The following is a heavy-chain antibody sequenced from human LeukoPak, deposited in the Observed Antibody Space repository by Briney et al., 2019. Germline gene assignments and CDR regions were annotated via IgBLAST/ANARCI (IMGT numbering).Heavy chain of an antibody. J-gene: IGHJ5*02. V-gene: IGHV4-31*03. CDR1: GGSISSGGYY. CDR3: ARAPRITIFGVVIIRFDP. D-gene: IGHD3-3*01. CDR2: IYYSGST. Sequence: SQTLSLTCTVSGGSISSGGYYWSWICQHPGKGLEWIRYIYYSGSTYYNPSLKSRVTISVDTSKNQFSLKLSSVTAADTAVYYCARAPRITIFGVVIIRFDPWGQGTLVTVSS.